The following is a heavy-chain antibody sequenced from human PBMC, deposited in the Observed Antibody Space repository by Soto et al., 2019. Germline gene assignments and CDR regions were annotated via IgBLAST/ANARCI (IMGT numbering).Heavy chain of an antibody. Sequence: PSETLSLTCAVYGESFSGCYWNWIRQPPGKGLEWIGEINHSGSTNYNPSLKSRVTISVDTSKNQFSLKLSSVTAADTAVYYCARGLSAQYYDFWSGYYRGAFDYWGQGTLVTVSS. J-gene: IGHJ4*02. CDR2: INHSGST. CDR3: ARGLSAQYYDFWSGYYRGAFDY. D-gene: IGHD3-3*01. CDR1: GESFSGCY. V-gene: IGHV4-34*01.